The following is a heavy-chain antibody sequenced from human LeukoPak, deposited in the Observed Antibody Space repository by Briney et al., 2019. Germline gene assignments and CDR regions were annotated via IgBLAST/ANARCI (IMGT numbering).Heavy chain of an antibody. J-gene: IGHJ3*02. CDR1: GYTFTSYG. V-gene: IGHV1-18*01. D-gene: IGHD3-16*01. CDR2: ISAYNGNT. Sequence: GASVKVSCKASGYTFTSYGISWVRQAPGQGLEWMGWISAYNGNTNYAQKLQGRVTMTTDTSTSTAYMELRSLRSDDTAVYYCARVYYDYVWGSLGLDAFDIWGQGTMVTVSS. CDR3: ARVYYDYVWGSLGLDAFDI.